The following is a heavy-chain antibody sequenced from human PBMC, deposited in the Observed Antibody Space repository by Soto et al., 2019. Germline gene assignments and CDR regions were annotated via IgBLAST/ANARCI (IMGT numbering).Heavy chain of an antibody. CDR2: INDSGNI. Sequence: WTWIRQTPEKGLEWIGEINDSGNINYNPSLKSRVTILVDTAKKQISLRLSSVTAADTAVYYCARGLILWFGELSRRGGYYYYMDVWVKGTTGTVSS. V-gene: IGHV4-34*01. J-gene: IGHJ6*03. D-gene: IGHD3-10*01. CDR3: ARGLILWFGELSRRGGYYYYMDV.